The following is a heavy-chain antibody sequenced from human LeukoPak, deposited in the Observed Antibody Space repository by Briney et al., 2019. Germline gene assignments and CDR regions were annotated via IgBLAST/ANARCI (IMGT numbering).Heavy chain of an antibody. V-gene: IGHV3-23*01. J-gene: IGHJ6*03. CDR2: ISGSGGST. D-gene: IGHD6-13*01. CDR1: GFTFSSYA. Sequence: PGGSLRLSCAASGFTFSSYAMSWVRQAPGKGLEWVSAISGSGGSTYYADSVKGRFTISRDNSKNTLYLQMNSLRAEDTAVYYCARVMGRNPNRSWGDIAAELLKSQYYMDVWGKGTTVTVSS. CDR3: ARVMGRNPNRSWGDIAAELLKSQYYMDV.